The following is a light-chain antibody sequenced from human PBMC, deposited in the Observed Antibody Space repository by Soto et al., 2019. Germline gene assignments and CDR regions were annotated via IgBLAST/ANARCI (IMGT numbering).Light chain of an antibody. J-gene: IGLJ2*01. CDR3: CSYARSSIVV. CDR2: EVS. V-gene: IGLV2-23*02. Sequence: QSALTQPASVSGSPGQSITISCTGTSSDVGTYNLVSWYQQHAGKAPKLMIYEVSKRPPGVSNRFSGSKSGNTASLTISGLQAEDEADYYCCSYARSSIVVFGGGTKLTVL. CDR1: SSDVGTYNL.